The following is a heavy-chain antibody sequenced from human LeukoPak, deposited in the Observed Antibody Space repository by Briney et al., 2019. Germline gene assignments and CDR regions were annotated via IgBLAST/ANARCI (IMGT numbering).Heavy chain of an antibody. CDR2: INSGGTVT. CDR3: ATIGVPSYYYYGMDV. J-gene: IGHJ6*02. V-gene: IGHV3-74*01. D-gene: IGHD3-16*01. CDR1: GFTFSDFW. Sequence: PGGSLRLSCAASGFTFSDFWMHWVRQAPGKGLVWVSRINSGGTVTNYADSVKGRLTISRDNAKNTLYLQMNSLRAEDTAVYYCATIGVPSYYYYGMDVWGQGTTVTVSS.